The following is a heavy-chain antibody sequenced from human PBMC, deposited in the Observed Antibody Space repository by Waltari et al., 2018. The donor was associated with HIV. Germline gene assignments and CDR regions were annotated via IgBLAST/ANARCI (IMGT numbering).Heavy chain of an antibody. CDR3: AHSPRPYYDSNRSPPLDWFFDL. V-gene: IGHV2-5*01. D-gene: IGHD3-22*01. J-gene: IGHJ2*01. Sequence: QITLKESGPALLKPTQTLTLTCSFSAFSLTSHGVGVAWSRPPPGKALEWLALIYWNDIERYSPSLKNRLTITKDTSKNQVVLAMTNVDPVDTATYLCAHSPRPYYDSNRSPPLDWFFDLWGRGTLVTVSS. CDR1: AFSLTSHGVG. CDR2: IYWNDIE.